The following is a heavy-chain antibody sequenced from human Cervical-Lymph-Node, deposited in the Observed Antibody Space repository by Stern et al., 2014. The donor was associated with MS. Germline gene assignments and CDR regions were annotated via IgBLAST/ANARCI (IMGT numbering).Heavy chain of an antibody. Sequence: EVQLVESGGGLVKPGGSLRLSCAASGFTVSSYSMNWVRQAPGKGLEWVSSISTSGGYKYYADSVKGRFTIYRDTAKNSLYLQMSSLRAEDTAVYYCTRAAGITASGSHFDYWGQGILVTVSS. J-gene: IGHJ4*02. D-gene: IGHD6-19*01. V-gene: IGHV3-21*01. CDR1: GFTVSSYS. CDR3: TRAAGITASGSHFDY. CDR2: ISTSGGYK.